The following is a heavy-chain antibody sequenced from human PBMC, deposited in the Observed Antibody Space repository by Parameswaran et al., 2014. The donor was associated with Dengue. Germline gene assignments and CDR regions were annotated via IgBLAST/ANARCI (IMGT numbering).Heavy chain of an antibody. CDR2: IKQDGSEK. Sequence: VRQAPGKGLEWVANIKQDGSEKYYVDSVKGRFTISRDNAKNSLYLQMNSLRAEDTAVYYCARDEGWSAIFDYWGQGTLVTVSS. V-gene: IGHV3-7*01. J-gene: IGHJ4*02. D-gene: IGHD2-15*01. CDR3: ARDEGWSAIFDY.